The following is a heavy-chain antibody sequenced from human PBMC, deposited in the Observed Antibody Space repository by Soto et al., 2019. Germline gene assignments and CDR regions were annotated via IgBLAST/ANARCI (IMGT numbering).Heavy chain of an antibody. CDR1: GFTVSSNY. CDR2: IYSGGST. J-gene: IGHJ4*02. V-gene: IGHV3-53*01. Sequence: PGGSLRLSCAASGFTVSSNYMSWVRQAPGKGLEWVSVIYSGGSTYYADSVKGRFTISRDNPKNTLYLQMNSLRAEDTAVYYCASARGYSSRTYWGQGTLVTVSS. D-gene: IGHD6-25*01. CDR3: ASARGYSSRTY.